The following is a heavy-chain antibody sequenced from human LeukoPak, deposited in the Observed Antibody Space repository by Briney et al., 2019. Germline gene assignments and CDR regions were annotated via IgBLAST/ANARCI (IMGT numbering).Heavy chain of an antibody. CDR3: ASSRADTYYYYGMDV. CDR2: IYTSGST. Sequence: SETLSLTCTVSGGSISSYYWSWIRQPAGKGLEWIGRIYTSGSTNYNPSLKSRVTMSVDTSKIQFSLKLSSVTAADTAVYYCASSRADTYYYYGMDVWGQGTTVTVSS. D-gene: IGHD3-9*01. J-gene: IGHJ6*02. V-gene: IGHV4-4*07. CDR1: GGSISSYY.